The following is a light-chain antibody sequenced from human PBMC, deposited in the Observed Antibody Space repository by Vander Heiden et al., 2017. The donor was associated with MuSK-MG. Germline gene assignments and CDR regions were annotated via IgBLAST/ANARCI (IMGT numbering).Light chain of an antibody. J-gene: IGKJ4*01. CDR2: AAS. CDR3: QQSYRTPRT. V-gene: IGKV1-39*01. Sequence: DIQMPQSPSSLSASVGDRVTITCRASQSISSYLNWYQQKPGKAPKLLIYAASSLQSGVPSRISGRGSGTDFTLTISSVQPEDFATYYCQQSYRTPRTFGGGTKVEIK. CDR1: QSISSY.